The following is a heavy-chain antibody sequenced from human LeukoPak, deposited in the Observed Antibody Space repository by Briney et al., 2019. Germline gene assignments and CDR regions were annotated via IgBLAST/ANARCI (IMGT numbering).Heavy chain of an antibody. V-gene: IGHV3-74*01. Sequence: GGSLGLSCAASGFTFSSYWMHWVRQAPGKGLVWVSRINSDGSSTSYADSVKGRFTISRDNAKNTLYLQMNSLRAEDTAVYYCARIAYGGYIDYWGQGTLVTVSS. CDR1: GFTFSSYW. CDR2: INSDGSST. D-gene: IGHD5-12*01. CDR3: ARIAYGGYIDY. J-gene: IGHJ4*02.